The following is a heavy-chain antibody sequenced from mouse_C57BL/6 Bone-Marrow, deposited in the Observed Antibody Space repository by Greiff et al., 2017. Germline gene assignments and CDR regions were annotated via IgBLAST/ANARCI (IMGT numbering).Heavy chain of an antibody. J-gene: IGHJ3*01. Sequence: QVQLQQPGAELVKPGASVKLSCKASGYTFTSYWMQWVKQRPGQGLEWIGEIDPSGSYTNYNQKFKGKATLTVDTSSSTSYMQLSSLTSEDSAVYYCASEGIYDGDGAWFAYWGQGTLVTVSA. D-gene: IGHD2-3*01. CDR3: ASEGIYDGDGAWFAY. CDR2: IDPSGSYT. CDR1: GYTFTSYW. V-gene: IGHV1-50*01.